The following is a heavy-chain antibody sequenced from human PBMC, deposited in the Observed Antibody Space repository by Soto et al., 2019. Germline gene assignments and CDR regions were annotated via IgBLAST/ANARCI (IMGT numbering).Heavy chain of an antibody. V-gene: IGHV3-21*01. J-gene: IGHJ4*02. CDR2: ISSSSSYI. CDR1: GFTFSSYS. D-gene: IGHD6-19*01. CDR3: ARDQLSKGIAVAGADPSDFDY. Sequence: EVQLVESGGGLVKPGGSLRLSCAASGFTFSSYSMNWVRQAPGKGLEWVSSISSSSSYIYYADSVKGRFTISRDNAKNSLYLQMNSLRAEDTAVYYCARDQLSKGIAVAGADPSDFDYWGQGTLVTVSS.